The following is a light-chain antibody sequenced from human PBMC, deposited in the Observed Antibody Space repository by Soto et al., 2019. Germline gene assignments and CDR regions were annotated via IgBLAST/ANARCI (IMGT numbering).Light chain of an antibody. Sequence: EIVMTQSPATLSVSPGERATLSCRASQSVSSNLAWYQQKPGQAPRLLIYGASTRATGIPARFSGSGSGTEFTLTISRLEPEDFAVYCCQLYGVSPKTFGQGTNVEVK. CDR3: QLYGVSPKT. CDR2: GAS. J-gene: IGKJ1*01. CDR1: QSVSSN. V-gene: IGKV3-15*01.